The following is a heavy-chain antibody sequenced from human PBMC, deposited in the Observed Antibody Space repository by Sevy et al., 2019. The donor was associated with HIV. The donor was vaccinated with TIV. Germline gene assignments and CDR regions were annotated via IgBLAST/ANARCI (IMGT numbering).Heavy chain of an antibody. CDR1: GFTFSSYA. J-gene: IGHJ6*02. V-gene: IGHV3-30-3*01. Sequence: GGSLRLSCAASGFTFSSYAMHWVRQAPGKGLEWVAVISYDGSNKYYADSVKGRFTISGDNSKNTLYLQMNSLRAEDTAVYYCARDLRDYVWGSYRYTSYTYGMDVWGQGTTVTVSS. CDR2: ISYDGSNK. CDR3: ARDLRDYVWGSYRYTSYTYGMDV. D-gene: IGHD3-16*02.